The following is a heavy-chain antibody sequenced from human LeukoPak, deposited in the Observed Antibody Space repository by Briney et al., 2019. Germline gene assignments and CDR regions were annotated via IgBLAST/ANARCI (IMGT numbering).Heavy chain of an antibody. J-gene: IGHJ4*02. CDR2: IYYSGST. Sequence: SETLSLTCTVSDGSISSYYWSWIRQPPGKGLEWIGYIYYSGSTNYNPSLKSRVTISVDTSKNQFSLKLSSVTAADTAVYYCARDYGDYYFDYWGQGTLVTVSS. CDR3: ARDYGDYYFDY. CDR1: DGSISSYY. D-gene: IGHD4-17*01. V-gene: IGHV4-59*12.